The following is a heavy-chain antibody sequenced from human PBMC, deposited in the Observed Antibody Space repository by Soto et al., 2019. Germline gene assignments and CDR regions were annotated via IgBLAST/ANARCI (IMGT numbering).Heavy chain of an antibody. V-gene: IGHV3-30*18. CDR2: ISYDGSNK. J-gene: IGHJ4*02. D-gene: IGHD2-15*01. CDR3: AKGGVVVAASDFDY. Sequence: QVQLVESGGGVVQPGRSLRLSCAASGFTFSSYGMHWVRQAPGKGLEWVGVISYDGSNKYYADSVQGLFTITIDNSKNTLYLQMNSLRAEDTVVYYCAKGGVVVAASDFDYWGQGILVTVSS. CDR1: GFTFSSYG.